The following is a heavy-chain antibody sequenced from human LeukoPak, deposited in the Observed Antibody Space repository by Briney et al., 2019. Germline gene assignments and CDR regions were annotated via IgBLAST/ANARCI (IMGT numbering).Heavy chain of an antibody. CDR1: GGSISSYY. J-gene: IGHJ4*02. V-gene: IGHV4-59*01. Sequence: ASETLSLTCTVSGGSISSYYWSWIRQPPGKGLEWIGYIYHSGSTNYNPSLKSRVTISVDTSKNQFSLKLSSVTAADTAVYYCASYGSGSYYMGFDYWGQGTLVTVSS. CDR2: IYHSGST. CDR3: ASYGSGSYYMGFDY. D-gene: IGHD3-10*01.